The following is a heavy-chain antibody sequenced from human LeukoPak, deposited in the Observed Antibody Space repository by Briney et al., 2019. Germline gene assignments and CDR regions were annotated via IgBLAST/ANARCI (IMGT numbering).Heavy chain of an antibody. V-gene: IGHV5-51*01. D-gene: IGHD4-17*01. CDR1: GYSFTSYW. J-gene: IGHJ4*02. CDR3: ARLDGYDDYGDYYYFDY. Sequence: GESLKMSCKGSGYSFTSYWIGWVRQMPGKGLEWMGIIYPGDSDTRYSPSFQGQVTISADKSISTAYLQWSSLKASDTAMYYCARLDGYDDYGDYYYFDYWGQGTLVTVSS. CDR2: IYPGDSDT.